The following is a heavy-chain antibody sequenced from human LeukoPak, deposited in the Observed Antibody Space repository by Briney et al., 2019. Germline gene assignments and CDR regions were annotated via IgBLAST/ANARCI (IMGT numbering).Heavy chain of an antibody. CDR1: GGSISSSSFY. CDR2: IYYSGGT. J-gene: IGHJ4*02. CDR3: ARPRWELLGGGFDY. V-gene: IGHV4-39*01. Sequence: SETLSLTCTVSGGSISSSSFYWGWIRQPPGKGLEWIVSIYYSGGTYYNPSLKSRVSISVDTSKNQFSLKLSSVTAAETAVYYCARPRWELLGGGFDYWGQGTLVTVSS. D-gene: IGHD1-26*01.